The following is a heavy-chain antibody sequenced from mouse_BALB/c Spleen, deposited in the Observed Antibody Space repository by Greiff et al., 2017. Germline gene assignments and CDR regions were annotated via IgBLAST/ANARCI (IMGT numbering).Heavy chain of an antibody. CDR2: ISSGGSYT. V-gene: IGHV5-9-4*01. CDR1: GFTFSSYA. J-gene: IGHJ3*01. CDR3: ARDKGGWFAY. Sequence: EVKLMESGGGLVKPGGSLKLSCAASGFTFSSYAMSWVRQSPEKRLEWVAEISSGGSYTYYPDTVTGRFTISRDNAKNTLYLEMSSLRSEDTAMYYCARDKGGWFAYWGQGTLVTVSA.